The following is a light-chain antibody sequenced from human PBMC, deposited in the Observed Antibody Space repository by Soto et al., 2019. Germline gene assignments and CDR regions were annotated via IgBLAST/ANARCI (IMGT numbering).Light chain of an antibody. CDR2: EDN. CDR1: SGSIANNY. V-gene: IGLV6-57*01. CDR3: QSYDNNNHWV. J-gene: IGLJ3*02. Sequence: NFMLTQPHSVSASPGKTVTMSCTRSSGSIANNYVQWYQQRPGSSPTTVIYEDNQRPSGVPDRFSGSIDISSHSASLTISGLKTEDEADYYCQSYDNNNHWVFGGGTKLTVL.